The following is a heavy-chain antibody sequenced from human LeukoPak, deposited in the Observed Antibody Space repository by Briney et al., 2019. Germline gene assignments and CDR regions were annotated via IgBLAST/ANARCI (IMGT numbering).Heavy chain of an antibody. CDR3: ARDPHPSYGSGSYYFDY. V-gene: IGHV4-39*07. D-gene: IGHD3-10*01. Sequence: SETLSLTCTVSGGSVSSGSYYWSWIRQPPGTGLEWIGNIYYSGSTYYNPSLKSRVTISVDTSKNQFSLKLSSVTAADTAVYYCARDPHPSYGSGSYYFDYWGQGTLVTVSS. J-gene: IGHJ4*02. CDR2: IYYSGST. CDR1: GGSVSSGSYY.